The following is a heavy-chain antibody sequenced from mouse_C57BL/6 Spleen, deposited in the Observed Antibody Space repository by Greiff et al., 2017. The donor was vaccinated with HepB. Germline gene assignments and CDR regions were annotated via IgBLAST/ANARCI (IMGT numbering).Heavy chain of an antibody. CDR3: AREGGNYVGYYAMDY. CDR1: GYSITSGYY. D-gene: IGHD2-1*01. J-gene: IGHJ4*01. Sequence: DVKLQESGPGLVKPSQSLSLTCSVTGYSITSGYYWNWIRQFPGNKLEWMGYISYDGSNNYNPSLKNRISITRDTSKNQFFLKLNSVTTEDTATYYCAREGGNYVGYYAMDYWGQGTSVTVSS. V-gene: IGHV3-6*01. CDR2: ISYDGSN.